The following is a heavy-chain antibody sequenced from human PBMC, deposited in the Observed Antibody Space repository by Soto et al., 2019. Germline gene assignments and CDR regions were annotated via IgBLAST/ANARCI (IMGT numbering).Heavy chain of an antibody. CDR2: ISYDGSNK. CDR3: AKDQHYYDSSGYYYVGYFDY. J-gene: IGHJ4*02. CDR1: GFTFSSYG. Sequence: GGSLRLSCAASGFTFSSYGMHWVRQAPGKGLEWVAVISYDGSNKYYADSVKGRFTISRDNSKNTLYLQMNSLRAEDTAVYYCAKDQHYYDSSGYYYVGYFDYWGQGTLVTVSS. D-gene: IGHD3-22*01. V-gene: IGHV3-30*18.